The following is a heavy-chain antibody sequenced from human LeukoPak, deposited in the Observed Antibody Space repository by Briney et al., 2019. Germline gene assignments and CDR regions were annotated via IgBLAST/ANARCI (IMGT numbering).Heavy chain of an antibody. Sequence: PGGSLRLSYAASGFTFTSYALSWVRQAPGKGLEWVSGITNSGGNTYYADSVKGRFTISRDNSKSTLYLQMNSLRAEDTAVFYCAKGGQTDRFDYWGQGALVTVSS. CDR2: ITNSGGNT. CDR1: GFTFTSYA. J-gene: IGHJ4*02. V-gene: IGHV3-23*01. D-gene: IGHD5-12*01. CDR3: AKGGQTDRFDY.